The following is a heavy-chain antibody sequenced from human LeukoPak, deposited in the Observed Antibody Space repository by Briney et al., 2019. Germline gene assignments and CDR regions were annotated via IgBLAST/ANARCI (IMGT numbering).Heavy chain of an antibody. CDR1: GGSFSGYY. D-gene: IGHD6-19*01. J-gene: IGHJ4*02. V-gene: IGHV4-34*01. Sequence: SETLSLTCAVYGGSFSGYYWSWIRQPPGKGLEWIGEINHSGSTNYNPSLKSRVTISVDTSKNQFSLKLSSVTAADTAVYYCARGWIEQWLFRRPSPYYFDYWGQGTLVTVSS. CDR2: INHSGST. CDR3: ARGWIEQWLFRRPSPYYFDY.